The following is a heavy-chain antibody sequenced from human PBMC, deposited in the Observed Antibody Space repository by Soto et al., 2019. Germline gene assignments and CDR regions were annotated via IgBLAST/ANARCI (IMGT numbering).Heavy chain of an antibody. CDR3: ARADGWSGYFDL. V-gene: IGHV1-69*12. Sequence: QVQLVQSGAEVKKPGSSVNVSCKASGGTFSSYAISWVRQAPGQWLEWMGGIIPIFGTANYAQEFQGRVPITADETTSTAYMEMSSLRSEDTAGYYCARADGWSGYFDLCGRGTLFTVSS. D-gene: IGHD6-19*01. J-gene: IGHJ2*01. CDR1: GGTFSSYA. CDR2: IIPIFGTA.